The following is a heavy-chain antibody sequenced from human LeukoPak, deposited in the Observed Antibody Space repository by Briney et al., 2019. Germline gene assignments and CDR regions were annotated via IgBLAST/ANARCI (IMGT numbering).Heavy chain of an antibody. CDR2: MNPNSGNT. CDR3: ARMAPGYSYGSTDY. D-gene: IGHD5-18*01. Sequence: ASVKVSCKASGYTFTSYDINWVRQATGQGLEWMGWMNPNSGNTGYAQKFQGRVTMTRNTSISTAYMELSSLRSEDTAVYSCARMAPGYSYGSTDYWGQGTLVTVSS. J-gene: IGHJ4*02. V-gene: IGHV1-8*01. CDR1: GYTFTSYD.